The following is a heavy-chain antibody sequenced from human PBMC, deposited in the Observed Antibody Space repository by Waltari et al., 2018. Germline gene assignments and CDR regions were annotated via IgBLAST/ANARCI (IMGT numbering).Heavy chain of an antibody. CDR1: GFTFSGYW. Sequence: EVQLVESGGDLVQPGGSLRLSCAASGFTFSGYWMCWVRQAPGKGLEWVANIKEDGSEKYYVDSVKGRFTISRDNAKNSLYLQMNSLIAEDSAVYYCARTQWDSTSRRAFDIWGQGTVVTVSS. CDR3: ARTQWDSTSRRAFDI. CDR2: IKEDGSEK. J-gene: IGHJ3*02. D-gene: IGHD1-26*01. V-gene: IGHV3-7*01.